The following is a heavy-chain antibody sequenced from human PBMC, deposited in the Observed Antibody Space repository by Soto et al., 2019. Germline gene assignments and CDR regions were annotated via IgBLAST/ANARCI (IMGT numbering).Heavy chain of an antibody. V-gene: IGHV3-48*02. Sequence: EVRLLESGGGLVQPGGSLRLSCEASGFTFSSSNLNWVRQAPGKGLEWVSYISFSSGNIYYADSVKGRFTISRDNAKNSLYLQMNSLRDEDTAVYYCARAPGESGSYYGLFDYWGQGTLVTVSS. CDR2: ISFSSGNI. J-gene: IGHJ4*02. CDR3: ARAPGESGSYYGLFDY. CDR1: GFTFSSSN. D-gene: IGHD1-26*01.